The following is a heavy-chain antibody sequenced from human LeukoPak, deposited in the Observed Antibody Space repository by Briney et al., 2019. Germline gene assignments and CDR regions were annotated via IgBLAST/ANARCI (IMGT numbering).Heavy chain of an antibody. CDR2: INYSGNT. V-gene: IGHV4-61*08. J-gene: IGHJ5*02. D-gene: IGHD3-10*01. Sequence: SETLSLTCTVSGGSISSGDYYWSWIRQPPGKGLEWIGYINYSGNTNHNPSLKSRLTMSVDTSKNQFSLKLSSVTPADTAVYYCARDNYYGSGSYLDPWGQGTLVTVSS. CDR1: GGSISSGDYY. CDR3: ARDNYYGSGSYLDP.